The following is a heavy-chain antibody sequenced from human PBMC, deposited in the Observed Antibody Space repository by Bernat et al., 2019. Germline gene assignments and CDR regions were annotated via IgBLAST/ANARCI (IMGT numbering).Heavy chain of an antibody. CDR1: GFTFSSYA. CDR3: ARDLPPIMITFGGGSAFDI. Sequence: QVQLVESGGGVVQPGRSLRLSCAASGFTFSSYAMHWVRQAPGKGLEWVEVISYDGSNKYYADSVKGRFTISRDNSKNTLYLQMNSLRAEDTAVYYCARDLPPIMITFGGGSAFDIWGQGTMVTVSS. V-gene: IGHV3-30-3*01. D-gene: IGHD3-16*01. CDR2: ISYDGSNK. J-gene: IGHJ3*02.